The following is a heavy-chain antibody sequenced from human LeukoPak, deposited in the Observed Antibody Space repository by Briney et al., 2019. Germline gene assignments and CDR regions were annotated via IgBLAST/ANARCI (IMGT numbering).Heavy chain of an antibody. J-gene: IGHJ6*04. V-gene: IGHV4-59*01. Sequence: SETLSLTCTVSGGSISSYYWSWIRQPPGKGLEWIGYIYYSGSTNYNPSLKSRVTISVDTSKYQFSLKLSSVTAADTAVYYCARDPGRYFDWLPASQYGMDVWGKGTTVTVSS. CDR3: ARDPGRYFDWLPASQYGMDV. CDR1: GGSISSYY. CDR2: IYYSGST. D-gene: IGHD3-9*01.